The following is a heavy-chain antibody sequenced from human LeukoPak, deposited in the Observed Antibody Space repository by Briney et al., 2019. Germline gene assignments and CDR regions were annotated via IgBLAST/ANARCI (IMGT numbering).Heavy chain of an antibody. D-gene: IGHD2-15*01. CDR1: GFTFSSYA. V-gene: IGHV3-30-3*01. Sequence: QAGGSLRLSCAPSGFTFSSYAMHWVRQAPGKGLEWVAVISYDGSNKYYADSVKGRFTISRDNSKNTLYLQMNSLRAEDTAVYYCARETSYCSGGSCYGWFDPWGQGTLVTVSS. CDR3: ARETSYCSGGSCYGWFDP. J-gene: IGHJ5*02. CDR2: ISYDGSNK.